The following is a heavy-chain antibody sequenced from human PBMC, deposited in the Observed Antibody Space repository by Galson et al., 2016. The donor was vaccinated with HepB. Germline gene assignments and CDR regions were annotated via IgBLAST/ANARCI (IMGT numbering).Heavy chain of an antibody. Sequence: SLRLSCATSGFTFSSYAMSWVRQAPGKGLEWVSVISGSGASTYYADSVKGRFTILRDDSKSTLFLHMNSLRAEDTAVYYCAPHSVTVAGYFAYWGQGTLVTVSS. CDR2: ISGSGAST. D-gene: IGHD6-19*01. J-gene: IGHJ4*02. CDR3: APHSVTVAGYFAY. CDR1: GFTFSSYA. V-gene: IGHV3-23*01.